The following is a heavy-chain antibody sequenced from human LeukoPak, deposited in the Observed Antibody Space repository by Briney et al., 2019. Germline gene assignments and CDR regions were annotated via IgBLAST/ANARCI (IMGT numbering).Heavy chain of an antibody. CDR1: GDSFSSKGAA. Sequence: SQTLSLTCAISGDSFSSKGAAWNWVRQSPSRGLEWLGRTYYRSKWFNDYAVSLKSRITVNPDTSKNQFSLQLNSVTPEDTAVYYCVRDGELGISVFDVWGQGTMVTVSS. V-gene: IGHV6-1*01. D-gene: IGHD7-27*01. CDR3: VRDGELGISVFDV. CDR2: TYYRSKWFN. J-gene: IGHJ3*01.